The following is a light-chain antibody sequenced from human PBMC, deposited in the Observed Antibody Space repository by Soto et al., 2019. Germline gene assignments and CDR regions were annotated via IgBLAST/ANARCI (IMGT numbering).Light chain of an antibody. V-gene: IGLV2-11*01. J-gene: IGLJ1*01. Sequence: QSGLTQPRSVSGSPGQSVTISCTGTSSDVGGYNYVSWYQQHPGKAPKLMIYDVSKRPSGVPDRFSGSKSGNTASLTISGLQPEDEADYSCCSYAGSYTYVFG. CDR3: CSYAGSYTYV. CDR1: SSDVGGYNY. CDR2: DVS.